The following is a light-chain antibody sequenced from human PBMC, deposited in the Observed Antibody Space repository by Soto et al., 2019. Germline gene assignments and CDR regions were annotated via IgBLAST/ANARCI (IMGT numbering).Light chain of an antibody. CDR1: QSVLYSSNNKNY. CDR3: QQYYNTPQIT. J-gene: IGKJ5*01. Sequence: DIVMTQSPDSLAVSLGERATIICKSSQSVLYSSNNKNYLAWYQQKPGQPPKLLIYWASTRESGVPDRFSGSGSGTDFTLTISSLQAEDVAVYYCQQYYNTPQITFGQGTRLEIK. CDR2: WAS. V-gene: IGKV4-1*01.